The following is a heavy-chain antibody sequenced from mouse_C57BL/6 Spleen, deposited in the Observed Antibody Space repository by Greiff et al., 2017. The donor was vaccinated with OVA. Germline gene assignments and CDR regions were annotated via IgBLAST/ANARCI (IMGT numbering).Heavy chain of an antibody. D-gene: IGHD3-2*02. CDR3: ARRGSGYFDD. Sequence: QVQLQQSGAELVKPGASVKMSCKASGYTFTSYWITWVKQRPGQGLEWIGDIYPGSGSTNYNEKFKSKATLTVDTASSTAYMQLSSLTSEDAAVYYCARRGSGYFDDWGKGTTLTVSS. V-gene: IGHV1-55*01. CDR1: GYTFTSYW. CDR2: IYPGSGST. J-gene: IGHJ2*01.